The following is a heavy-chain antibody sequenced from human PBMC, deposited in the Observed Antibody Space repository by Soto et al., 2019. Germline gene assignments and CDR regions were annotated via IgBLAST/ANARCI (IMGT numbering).Heavy chain of an antibody. V-gene: IGHV4-30-4*08. CDR1: GGSISSGVYY. Sequence: SETLSLTCTVSGGSISSGVYYWSWIRQHPGKGLEWIGYIYYSGSTYYNPSLKGRVTISVDTSKNQFSLKLSSVTAADTAVYYCARKERGIAAAVGYWGQGTLVTVSS. J-gene: IGHJ4*02. D-gene: IGHD6-13*01. CDR3: ARKERGIAAAVGY. CDR2: IYYSGST.